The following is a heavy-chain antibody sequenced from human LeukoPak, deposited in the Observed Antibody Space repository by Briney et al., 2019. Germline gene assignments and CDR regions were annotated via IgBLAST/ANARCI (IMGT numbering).Heavy chain of an antibody. J-gene: IGHJ4*02. Sequence: PGGSLRLSCAASGFTFSSYSMNWVRQAPGKGLEWVSSISSSSSYIYYADSVKGRFNISRDNAKNSLYLQMNSLRAEDTAVYYCARGGYYDFWSGYYTFELDYWGQGPLVTVSS. CDR1: GFTFSSYS. V-gene: IGHV3-21*01. CDR3: ARGGYYDFWSGYYTFELDY. CDR2: ISSSSSYI. D-gene: IGHD3-3*01.